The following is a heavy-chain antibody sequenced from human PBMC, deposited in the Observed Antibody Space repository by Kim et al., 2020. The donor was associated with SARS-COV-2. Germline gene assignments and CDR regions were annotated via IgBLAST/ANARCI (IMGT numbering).Heavy chain of an antibody. V-gene: IGHV3-21*01. CDR1: GFTFSSYS. J-gene: IGHJ5*02. CDR2: ISSSSSYI. Sequence: GGSLRLSCAASGFTFSSYSMNWVRQAPGKGLEWVSSISSSSSYIYYADSVKGRFTISRDNAKNSLYLQMNSLRAEDTAVYYCARGGGSLLWRKNWFDPWGQGTLVTVSS. CDR3: ARGGGSLLWRKNWFDP. D-gene: IGHD3-10*01.